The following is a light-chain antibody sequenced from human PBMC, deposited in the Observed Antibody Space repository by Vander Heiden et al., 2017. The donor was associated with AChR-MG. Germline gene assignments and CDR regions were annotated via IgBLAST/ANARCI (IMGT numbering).Light chain of an antibody. J-gene: IGKJ1*01. CDR2: WAS. Sequence: DIVMTQSPDSLAVSLGERATINCKSSQSVLNSSNNKNYLAWYQQKPGQPPKLLIYWASTRESGVSDRFSGSGSGTDFTLTISSLQAEDVAVYYCQQYYSTPWTFGQGTKVEI. CDR3: QQYYSTPWT. V-gene: IGKV4-1*01. CDR1: QSVLNSSNNKNY.